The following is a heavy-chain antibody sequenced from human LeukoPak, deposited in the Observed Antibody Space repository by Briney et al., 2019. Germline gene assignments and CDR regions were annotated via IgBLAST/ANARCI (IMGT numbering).Heavy chain of an antibody. J-gene: IGHJ6*03. CDR1: GGSVSISSHY. D-gene: IGHD2-15*01. Sequence: SETLSLTCTVSGGSVSISSHYWGWIRQPPGKGQEWIGSIYYSGNTYYNPSLESRVTISVDTSKNQFSLKLRSVTAADTAVYYCARHRDRRYMDVWGKGTTVTVSS. CDR2: IYYSGNT. CDR3: ARHRDRRYMDV. V-gene: IGHV4-39*01.